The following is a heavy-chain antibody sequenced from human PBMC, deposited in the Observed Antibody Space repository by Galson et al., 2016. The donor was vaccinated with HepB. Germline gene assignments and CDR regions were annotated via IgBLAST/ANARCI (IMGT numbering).Heavy chain of an antibody. J-gene: IGHJ4*02. D-gene: IGHD6-6*01. Sequence: SLRLSCAASGFVVSSTYMAWVRQAPGRGLECVSLLYRDGFTYYADSVKGRFTISRDNSMNTFYLQMNSLRADDTAVYYCARDGRQDRGSIFDYWGQGTLVTVSS. CDR1: GFVVSSTY. CDR3: ARDGRQDRGSIFDY. V-gene: IGHV3-66*01. CDR2: LYRDGFT.